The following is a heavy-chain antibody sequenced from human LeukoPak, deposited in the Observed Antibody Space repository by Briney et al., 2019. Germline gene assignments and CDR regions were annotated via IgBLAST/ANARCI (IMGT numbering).Heavy chain of an antibody. CDR1: GFTFSSYA. Sequence: GGSLRLSCAASGFTFSSYAMSWVRQAPGKGLEWVSAISGSGGSTYYADSVKGRFTISRDNSKNTLYLQMNSLRAEGTAVYYCAKISSGYYLYYFDYWGQGTLVTVSS. D-gene: IGHD3-22*01. V-gene: IGHV3-23*01. J-gene: IGHJ4*02. CDR2: ISGSGGST. CDR3: AKISSGYYLYYFDY.